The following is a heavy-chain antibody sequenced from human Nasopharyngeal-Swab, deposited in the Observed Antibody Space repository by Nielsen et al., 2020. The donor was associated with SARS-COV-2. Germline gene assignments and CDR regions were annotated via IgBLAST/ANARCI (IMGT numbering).Heavy chain of an antibody. D-gene: IGHD3-16*02. CDR2: IDTDGSTT. CDR3: ARDRYLAR. V-gene: IGHV3-74*01. Sequence: GGSLRLSCAASGFTFSRYWMHWVRQVPGKGLVWVSRIDTDGSTTDHADSVKGRFTISRDNAKNTLYLQMNSLRAEDTALYYCARDRYLARWGQGTLVTVSS. CDR1: GFTFSRYW. J-gene: IGHJ4*02.